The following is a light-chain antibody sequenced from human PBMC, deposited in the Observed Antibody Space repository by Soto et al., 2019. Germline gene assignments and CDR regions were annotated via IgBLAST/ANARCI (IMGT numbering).Light chain of an antibody. CDR3: QHYNSYSEA. Sequence: DVQMTQSPSSLSASVGDRVTITCLASQGIRNDLGWYQQKPGKAPKLLIYKASTLKSGVPSRFSGSGSGTEFTLTISSLQPDDFATYYCQHYNSYSEAFGQGTKVDIK. CDR1: QGIRND. J-gene: IGKJ1*01. V-gene: IGKV1-5*03. CDR2: KAS.